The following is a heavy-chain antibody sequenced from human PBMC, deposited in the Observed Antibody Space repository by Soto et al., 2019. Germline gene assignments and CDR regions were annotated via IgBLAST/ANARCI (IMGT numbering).Heavy chain of an antibody. CDR3: ANSVYTVVTPYYFDY. D-gene: IGHD2-21*02. V-gene: IGHV3-23*01. Sequence: EVQLLESGGGLVQPGGSLRLSCAASGFTFSSYAMSWVRQAPGKGLEWVSAISGSGGNTYYADSVKGRFTVSRDNSKNTLYLQMHSLRAEDTAVYYCANSVYTVVTPYYFDYWGQGTLVTVSS. CDR2: ISGSGGNT. J-gene: IGHJ4*02. CDR1: GFTFSSYA.